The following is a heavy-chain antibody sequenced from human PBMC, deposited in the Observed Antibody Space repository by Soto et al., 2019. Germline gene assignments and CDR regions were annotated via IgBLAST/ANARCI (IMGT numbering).Heavy chain of an antibody. V-gene: IGHV1-2*02. J-gene: IGHJ6*02. CDR3: ASSRGSYSYYGMDV. D-gene: IGHD3-16*01. CDR1: GYTLTDYY. Sequence: QVQLAQSGAEVKKPGASVKFSCKASGYTLTDYYIHWVRQAPGRGLEWMGWINPKTGDTYSAQNFQGRVITTRDTSIDTGYMELSRLQSDDTAVYYCASSRGSYSYYGMDVWGQGTTLTVSS. CDR2: INPKTGDT.